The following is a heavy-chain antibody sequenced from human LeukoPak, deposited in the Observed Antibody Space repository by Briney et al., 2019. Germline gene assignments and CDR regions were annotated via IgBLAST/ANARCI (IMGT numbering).Heavy chain of an antibody. J-gene: IGHJ4*02. CDR2: MYRGGGT. CDR1: GFTFSDHY. Sequence: GGSLRLSCAASGFTFSDHYMDWVRQAPGKGLEWVSVMYRGGGTYYADSVRGRFTVSRDNSKNTMYLQMNSLRAEDTTVYYCARDMGYSGSWPGYFDYWGQGVLVTVSS. CDR3: ARDMGYSGSWPGYFDY. V-gene: IGHV3-66*01. D-gene: IGHD1-26*01.